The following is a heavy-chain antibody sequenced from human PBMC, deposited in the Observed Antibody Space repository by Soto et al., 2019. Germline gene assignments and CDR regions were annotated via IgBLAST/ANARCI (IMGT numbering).Heavy chain of an antibody. CDR2: IIYSWWYM. CDR1: GFSFSSSD. CDR3: AGKSSSDSTGYDYFDY. J-gene: IGHJ4*02. Sequence: SLRLSCATSGFSFSSSDMTWVSQAPGKGLEYVSSIIYSWWYMFYAGSLMGRFTVSRDNAKNSLYLQMNSLGAEDTAVYYCAGKSSSDSTGYDYFDYWGQGTLVTVSS. D-gene: IGHD3-22*01. V-gene: IGHV3-21*06.